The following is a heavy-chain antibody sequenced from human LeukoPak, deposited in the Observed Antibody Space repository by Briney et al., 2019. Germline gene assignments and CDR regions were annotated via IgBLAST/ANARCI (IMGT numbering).Heavy chain of an antibody. CDR1: GGSISSYY. CDR2: IYYSGNT. J-gene: IGHJ4*02. CDR3: ARNNRFYYDSSGYLDY. Sequence: SETLSLTCTVSGGSISSYYWSWIRQPPGKGLEWIGHIYYSGNTNYNPSLKSRVTISIDTSKYQFSLKLSSVTAADTAVYYCARNNRFYYDSSGYLDYWGQGTLVTVSS. V-gene: IGHV4-59*01. D-gene: IGHD3-22*01.